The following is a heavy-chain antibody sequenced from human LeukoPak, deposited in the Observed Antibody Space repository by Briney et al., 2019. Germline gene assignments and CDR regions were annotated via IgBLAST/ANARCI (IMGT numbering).Heavy chain of an antibody. D-gene: IGHD2-21*02. CDR2: IYLGDSDT. Sequence: GESLKISCKVSGYRLTNYWIGWVRQMPGKGLEWMGSIYLGDSDTRYSPSAQGQVTISADKYISTASLQWSSLKASDSAMYYCARSYCGGDCNFDYWGQGTLVTVSS. J-gene: IGHJ4*02. V-gene: IGHV5-51*01. CDR1: GYRLTNYW. CDR3: ARSYCGGDCNFDY.